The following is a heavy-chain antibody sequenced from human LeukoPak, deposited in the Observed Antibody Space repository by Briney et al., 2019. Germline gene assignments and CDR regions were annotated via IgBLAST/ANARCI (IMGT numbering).Heavy chain of an antibody. V-gene: IGHV3-30*02. CDR3: AKDLSRGNYPIAFDI. CDR1: GFTLSTYG. CDR2: IRFDGNSK. Sequence: GGSLRLSCAPSGFTLSTYGMHWVRQAPGKGLEWVAFIRFDGNSKFYGDSVKGQFSVSRDTSKNTLYLQMNSLRTEDTAVYYCAKDLSRGNYPIAFDIWGQGTMVTVSS. D-gene: IGHD3-22*01. J-gene: IGHJ3*02.